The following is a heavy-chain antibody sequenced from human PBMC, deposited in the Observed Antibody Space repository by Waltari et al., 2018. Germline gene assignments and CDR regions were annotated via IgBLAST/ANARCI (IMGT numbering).Heavy chain of an antibody. CDR3: ATRYYYGSGSYFPGIDY. J-gene: IGHJ4*02. CDR2: IIPIFGTA. V-gene: IGHV1-69*08. CDR1: GGTFSSYP. D-gene: IGHD3-10*01. Sequence: QVQLVQSGAEVKKPGSSVKVSCKASGGTFSSYPISWVRQAPGQGLEWMGRIIPIFGTANYAQKFQGRVTITADKSTSTAYMELSSLRSEDTAVYYCATRYYYGSGSYFPGIDYWGQGTLVTVSS.